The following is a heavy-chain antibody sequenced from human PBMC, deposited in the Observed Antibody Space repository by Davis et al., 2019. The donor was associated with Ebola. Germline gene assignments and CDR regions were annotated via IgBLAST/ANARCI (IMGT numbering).Heavy chain of an antibody. D-gene: IGHD6-6*01. V-gene: IGHV3-21*01. J-gene: IGHJ6*02. CDR3: ARSSIAARPGYYYGMDV. CDR1: GFTFINAW. CDR2: ISSSSSYI. Sequence: GGSLRLSCAASGFTFINAWMNWVRQAPGKGLEWVSSISSSSSYIYYADSVKGRFTISRDNAKNSLYLQMNSLRAEDTAVYYCARSSIAARPGYYYGMDVWGQGTTVTVSS.